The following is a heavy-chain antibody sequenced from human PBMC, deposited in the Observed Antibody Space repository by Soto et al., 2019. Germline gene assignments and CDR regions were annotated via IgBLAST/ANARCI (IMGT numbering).Heavy chain of an antibody. J-gene: IGHJ6*02. CDR1: GFTFRSYS. V-gene: IGHV3-48*02. CDR3: AREGWPLLQTGMDV. Sequence: GGSLRLSCAASGFTFRSYSMNWVRQAPGRGLEWVSYISSSNRTINYADSVKGRFIISRDNAKNSLYLQMHSLRDEDTAVYYCAREGWPLLQTGMDVWGQGTTVTVSS. CDR2: ISSSNRTI. D-gene: IGHD2-15*01.